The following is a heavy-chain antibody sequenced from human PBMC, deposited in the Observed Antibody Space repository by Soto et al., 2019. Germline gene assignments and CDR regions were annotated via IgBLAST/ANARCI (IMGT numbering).Heavy chain of an antibody. CDR1: GASISNYY. CDR2: VSNSGTS. D-gene: IGHD3-10*01. Sequence: QMQLQESGPGLVTPSETLSLSCTVSGASISNYYWNWIRQSPGRRLVWIGYVSNSGTSRYNPSLKSRVTISVDTSKNQLTLKLASLTAADTAVYGCASYASGTYPFLEQWGRGPLVTVSS. J-gene: IGHJ1*01. CDR3: ASYASGTYPFLEQ. V-gene: IGHV4-59*01.